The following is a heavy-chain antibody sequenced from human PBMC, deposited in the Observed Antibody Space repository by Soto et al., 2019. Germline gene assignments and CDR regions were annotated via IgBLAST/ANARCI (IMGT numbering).Heavy chain of an antibody. V-gene: IGHV4-31*03. CDR1: GGSISSGGYY. Sequence: SETLSLTCTVSGGSISSGGYYWSWIRQHPGKGLEWIGYIYYSGSTYYNPSLKSRVTISVDTSKNQFSLKLSSVTAADTAVYYCARVGAKDYDILTGPGYFDYWGQGTLVTVSS. D-gene: IGHD3-9*01. CDR2: IYYSGST. J-gene: IGHJ4*02. CDR3: ARVGAKDYDILTGPGYFDY.